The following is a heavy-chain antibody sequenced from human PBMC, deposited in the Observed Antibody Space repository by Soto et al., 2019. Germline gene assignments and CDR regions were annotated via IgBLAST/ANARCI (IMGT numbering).Heavy chain of an antibody. V-gene: IGHV1-69*13. CDR1: GGTFSSYA. D-gene: IGHD3-22*01. CDR2: IIPIFGTA. Sequence: SVKVSCKASGGTFSSYAISWVRQAPGQGLEWMGGIIPIFGTANYAQKFQGRVTITADESTSTAYMELSSLRSEDTAVYYCARDPYYYDSSGYYYSYYFDYWGQGTLVTVSS. J-gene: IGHJ4*02. CDR3: ARDPYYYDSSGYYYSYYFDY.